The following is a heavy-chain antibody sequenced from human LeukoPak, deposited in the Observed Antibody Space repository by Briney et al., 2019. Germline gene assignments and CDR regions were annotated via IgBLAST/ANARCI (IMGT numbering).Heavy chain of an antibody. D-gene: IGHD3-16*01. CDR2: INPNSGGT. CDR1: GYTFTGYY. CDR3: ARETTGELSSAGLY. J-gene: IGHJ4*02. V-gene: IGHV1-2*02. Sequence: ASVKVSCKASGYTFTGYYMHWVRQAPGQGLEWMGWINPNSGGTNYALKFQGRVTMTRDTSISTAYMELSRLRSDDTAVYYCARETTGELSSAGLYWGQGTLVTVSS.